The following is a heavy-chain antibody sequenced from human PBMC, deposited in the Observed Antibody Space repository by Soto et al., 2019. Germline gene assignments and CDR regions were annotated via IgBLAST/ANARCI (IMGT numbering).Heavy chain of an antibody. CDR3: SRWGRGYDWNYYYGMDV. Sequence: EVQLVESGGGLVQPGRSLRLSCSASGFTFGDFAMSWFRQAPGKGLEWVGFIRSKVYGGTTEYAASVKGRFTISRDDSKSIAYLQMNSLKTEDAAVYYCSRWGRGYDWNYYYGMDVWGQGTTVTVSS. J-gene: IGHJ6*02. CDR2: IRSKVYGGTT. CDR1: GFTFGDFA. D-gene: IGHD5-12*01. V-gene: IGHV3-49*03.